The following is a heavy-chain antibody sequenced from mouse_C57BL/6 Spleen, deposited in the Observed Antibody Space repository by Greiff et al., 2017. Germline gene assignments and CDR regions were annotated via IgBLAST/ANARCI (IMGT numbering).Heavy chain of an antibody. CDR1: GYTFTSYW. D-gene: IGHD1-1*01. V-gene: IGHV1-5*01. J-gene: IGHJ4*01. CDR3: ILPPYGYAMDY. Sequence: EVQLQQSGTVLARPGASVKMSCKTSGYTFTSYWMHWVKQRPGQGLEWIGAIYPGNSDTSYNQKFKGKAKLTAVTTASTAYMELSSLTNEDSAVYYCILPPYGYAMDYWGQGTSVTVSS. CDR2: IYPGNSDT.